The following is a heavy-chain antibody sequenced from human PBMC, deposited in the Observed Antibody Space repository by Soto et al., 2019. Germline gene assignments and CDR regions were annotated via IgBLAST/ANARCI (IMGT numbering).Heavy chain of an antibody. V-gene: IGHV3-53*01. CDR3: ARYCSSTSCYSPFDY. CDR2: IYSGGST. D-gene: IGHD2-2*01. J-gene: IGHJ4*02. Sequence: LRLSCAASGFTVSSNYMSWVRQAPGKGLEWVSVIYSGGSTYYADSVKGRFTISGDNSKNTLYLQMNSLRAEDTAVYYCARYCSSTSCYSPFDYWGQGTLVTVSS. CDR1: GFTVSSNY.